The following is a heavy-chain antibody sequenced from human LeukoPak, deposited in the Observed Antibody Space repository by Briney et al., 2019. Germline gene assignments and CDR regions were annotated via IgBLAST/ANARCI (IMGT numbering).Heavy chain of an antibody. Sequence: SQTLSLTCTVSGGSISSGSYYWSWIRQPAGKGLEWIRRIYTSGSTNYNPSLKSRVTISVDTSKNQFSLKLSSVTAADTAVYYCARAEGRHYFDYWGQGTLVTVSS. D-gene: IGHD1-14*01. CDR1: GGSISSGSYY. CDR3: ARAEGRHYFDY. V-gene: IGHV4-61*02. J-gene: IGHJ4*02. CDR2: IYTSGST.